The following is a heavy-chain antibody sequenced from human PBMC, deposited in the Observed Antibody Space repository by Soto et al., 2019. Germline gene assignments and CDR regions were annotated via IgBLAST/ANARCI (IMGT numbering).Heavy chain of an antibody. Sequence: QLQLQESGPGLVRPSETLSLTCTVSGDSISSSSYYWAWIRQPPGKGREWIGNLYYRGSTSYNPSLKGTLTISVDTSKNHLARRLSSVTAADTAFYYCARQERRGYRYGYYFDYWGQGTPVTVS. CDR1: GDSISSSSYY. CDR3: ARQERRGYRYGYYFDY. D-gene: IGHD5-18*01. CDR2: LYYRGST. V-gene: IGHV4-39*01. J-gene: IGHJ4*02.